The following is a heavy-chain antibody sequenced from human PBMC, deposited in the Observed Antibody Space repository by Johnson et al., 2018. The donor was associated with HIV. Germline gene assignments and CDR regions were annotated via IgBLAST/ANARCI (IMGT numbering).Heavy chain of an antibody. CDR1: GFTFTYYA. V-gene: IGHV3-23*04. J-gene: IGHJ3*02. CDR3: ARGPAAAALRAFDI. D-gene: IGHD6-13*01. Sequence: VQLVESGGGLVQPGGSLRLSCAASGFTFTYYAMSWVRQAPGEGLEWVSGISGSGGSTSYAASVKGRVTISRDNSKNTLYLHMNSLRVEDTAVYYCARGPAAAALRAFDIWGQGTMVTVSS. CDR2: ISGSGGST.